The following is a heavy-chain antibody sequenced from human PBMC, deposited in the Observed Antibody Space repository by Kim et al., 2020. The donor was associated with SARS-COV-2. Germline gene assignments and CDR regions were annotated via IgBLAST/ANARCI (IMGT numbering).Heavy chain of an antibody. J-gene: IGHJ2*01. Sequence: YAASVKGRFTSSRDDSKNSLSLQMNSLKTEDTAIYYCARGVTTGYWYFDLWGRGTPVTVSS. D-gene: IGHD3-22*01. CDR3: ARGVTTGYWYFDL. V-gene: IGHV3-72*01.